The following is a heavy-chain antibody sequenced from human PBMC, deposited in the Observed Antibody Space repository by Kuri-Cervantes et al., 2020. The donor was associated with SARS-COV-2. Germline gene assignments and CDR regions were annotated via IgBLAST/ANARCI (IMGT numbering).Heavy chain of an antibody. CDR2: ISSSSSTI. J-gene: IGHJ2*01. Sequence: GESLKISCAASGFTFSSYSMNWVRQAPGKGLEWVSYISSSSSTIYYADSVKGRFTISRDNAKNSLYLQMNSLRDEDTAVYYCARDGEGSGFVWYFDLWARGTLATFPQ. D-gene: IGHD6-19*01. CDR3: ARDGEGSGFVWYFDL. V-gene: IGHV3-48*02. CDR1: GFTFSSYS.